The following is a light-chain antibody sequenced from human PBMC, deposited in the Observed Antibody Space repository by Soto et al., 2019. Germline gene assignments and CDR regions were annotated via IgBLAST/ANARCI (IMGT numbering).Light chain of an antibody. CDR3: QQSYRIPRT. CDR1: QSISNY. Sequence: DIQRTQSPSSLSASVEDRVTISRRESQSISNYLNWYQQRPGKAPEVXIYGISTPQKGVPSRFSGSGAGTDFIRTINSLQPEDFATDFCQQSYRIPRTFGQGTRLEIK. J-gene: IGKJ5*01. CDR2: GIS. V-gene: IGKV1-39*01.